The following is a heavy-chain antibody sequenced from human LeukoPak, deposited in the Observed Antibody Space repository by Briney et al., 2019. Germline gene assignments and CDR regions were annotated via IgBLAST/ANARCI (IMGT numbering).Heavy chain of an antibody. J-gene: IGHJ4*02. CDR2: IWYDGSNK. Sequence: PGGSLRLSCAASGFTFSNYWMDWVRQAPGKGLEWVAVIWYDGSNKYYADSVKGRFTISRDNSKNTLYLQMNSLRAEDTAVYYCVRELEGGLGDYWGQGTLVTVSS. CDR1: GFTFSNYW. V-gene: IGHV3-33*08. CDR3: VRELEGGLGDY. D-gene: IGHD2-15*01.